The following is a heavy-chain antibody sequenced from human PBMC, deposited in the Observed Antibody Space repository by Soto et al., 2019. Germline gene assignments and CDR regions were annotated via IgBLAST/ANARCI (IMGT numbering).Heavy chain of an antibody. V-gene: IGHV4-31*03. D-gene: IGHD1-26*01. CDR1: GGSISSGGYY. Sequence: SETLSLTCTVSGGSISSGGYYWSWIRQHPGKGLEWIGYTYYSGSTYYNPSLKSRVTIPVDTSKNQFSLKLSSVTAADTAVYYCARDTGSFFDYWGQGTLVTVSS. CDR3: ARDTGSFFDY. J-gene: IGHJ4*02. CDR2: TYYSGST.